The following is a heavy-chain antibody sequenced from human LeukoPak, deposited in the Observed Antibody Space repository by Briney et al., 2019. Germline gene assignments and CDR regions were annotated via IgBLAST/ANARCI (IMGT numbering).Heavy chain of an antibody. CDR1: GFTFSSYG. J-gene: IGHJ6*03. CDR3: ARDYDRLTRKTGRDSLYYYYYYMDV. CDR2: IQNDGSNE. Sequence: GGSLRLSCAASGFTFSSYGMHWVRQAPGKGLEWVAYIQNDGSNEQYADSVKGRFSISRGSSKNILYLQMNSLRAEDTAVYYCARDYDRLTRKTGRDSLYYYYYYMDVWGKGTTVTVSS. D-gene: IGHD3-16*01. V-gene: IGHV3-30*02.